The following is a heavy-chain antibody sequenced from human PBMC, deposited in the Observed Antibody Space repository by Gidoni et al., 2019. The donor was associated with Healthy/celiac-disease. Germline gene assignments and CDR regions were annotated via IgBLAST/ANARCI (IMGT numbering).Heavy chain of an antibody. CDR2: ISYDGSNK. CDR1: GFTFSSYG. J-gene: IGHJ4*02. D-gene: IGHD2-8*02. CDR3: AKDDGCTGGVCYTGFDY. V-gene: IGHV3-30*18. Sequence: QVQLVESGGGVVQPGRSLRLSCAASGFTFSSYGMHWVRQAPGKGLEWVAVISYDGSNKYYADSVKGRFTISRDNSKNTLYLQMNSLRAEDTAVYYCAKDDGCTGGVCYTGFDYWGQGTLVTVSS.